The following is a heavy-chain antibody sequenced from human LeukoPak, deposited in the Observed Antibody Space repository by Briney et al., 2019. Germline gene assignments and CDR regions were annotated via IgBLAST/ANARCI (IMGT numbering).Heavy chain of an antibody. CDR1: GGTFSSYA. J-gene: IGHJ4*02. CDR2: IIPVFGTA. D-gene: IGHD3-10*01. Sequence: SVKVSCKASGGTFSSYAISWVRQAPGQGLEWMGGIIPVFGTANYAQKFQGRVTITADESTSTAYMELSSLRSEDTAVYYCARRGSGSYVLDYWGQGTLVTVSS. V-gene: IGHV1-69*01. CDR3: ARRGSGSYVLDY.